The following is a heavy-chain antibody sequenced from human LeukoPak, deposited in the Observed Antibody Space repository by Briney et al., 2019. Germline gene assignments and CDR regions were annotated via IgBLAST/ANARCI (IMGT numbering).Heavy chain of an antibody. CDR1: GGSFSGYY. Sequence: SETLSLTCAVYGGSFSGYYWSWIRQPPGKGLEWIGEINHSGSTNYNPSLKSRVTISVDTSKNQFSLKLSSVTAADTAVYYCARGVCPGHTSCYSESHYYYYYMDVWGKGTTVTVSS. D-gene: IGHD2-2*01. CDR2: INHSGST. CDR3: ARGVCPGHTSCYSESHYYYYYMDV. J-gene: IGHJ6*03. V-gene: IGHV4-34*01.